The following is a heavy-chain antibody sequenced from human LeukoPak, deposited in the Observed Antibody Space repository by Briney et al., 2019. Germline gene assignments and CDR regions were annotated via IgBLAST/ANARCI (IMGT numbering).Heavy chain of an antibody. J-gene: IGHJ4*02. D-gene: IGHD2-15*01. CDR2: ISSSSSYT. CDR1: GFTFSDYY. Sequence: GGSLRLSCAASGFTFSDYYMSWIRQAPGKGLEWVSYISSSSSYTNYADSVKGRFTISRDNAKNSLYLQMNSLRAEDTAVYYCAREKSGGSCYDYWGQGTLVTVSS. CDR3: AREKSGGSCYDY. V-gene: IGHV3-11*05.